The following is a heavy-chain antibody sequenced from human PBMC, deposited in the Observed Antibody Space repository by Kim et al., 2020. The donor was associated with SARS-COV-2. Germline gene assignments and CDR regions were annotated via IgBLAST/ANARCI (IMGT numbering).Heavy chain of an antibody. Sequence: SETLSLTCTVSGGSISSSSYYWGWIRQPPGKGLEWIGSIYYSGSTYYNPSLKSRVTISVDTSKNQFSLKLSSVTAADTAVYYCASNYDYLSYFDYWGQGTLVTVSS. D-gene: IGHD3-22*01. J-gene: IGHJ4*02. CDR2: IYYSGST. V-gene: IGHV4-39*07. CDR1: GGSISSSSYY. CDR3: ASNYDYLSYFDY.